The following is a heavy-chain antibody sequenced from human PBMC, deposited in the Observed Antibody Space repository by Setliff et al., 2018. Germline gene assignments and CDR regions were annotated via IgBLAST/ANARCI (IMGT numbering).Heavy chain of an antibody. J-gene: IGHJ4*02. V-gene: IGHV4-61*02. CDR3: ARDNTIVGATDY. CDR2: LHTSGST. CDR1: GGSISSGSYY. D-gene: IGHD1-26*01. Sequence: SETLSLTCAVSGGSISSGSYYWSWIRQPAGKGLEWVGRLHTSGSTNYNPSLKSRVAISVDTSKNQFSLKLSSVTAADTAVYFCARDNTIVGATDYWGQGTLVTVSS.